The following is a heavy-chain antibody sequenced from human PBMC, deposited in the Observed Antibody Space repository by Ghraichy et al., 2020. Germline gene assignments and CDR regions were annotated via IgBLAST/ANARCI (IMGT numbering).Heavy chain of an antibody. D-gene: IGHD3-10*01. J-gene: IGHJ5*02. Sequence: SETLSLTCNVSGGSVRSGNYYWSWIRQPPGKGLEWIVYIYYSGSTNYNPSLKSRVTISVDTSMNQFSLKLSSVTAADTAVYYCARTSLRGPGNYCYWFDPWGQGTLVTVSS. CDR1: GGSVRSGNYY. CDR3: ARTSLRGPGNYCYWFDP. V-gene: IGHV4-61*01. CDR2: IYYSGST.